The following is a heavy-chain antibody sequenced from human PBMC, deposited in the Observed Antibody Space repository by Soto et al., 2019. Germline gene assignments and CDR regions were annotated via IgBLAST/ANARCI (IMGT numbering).Heavy chain of an antibody. Sequence: PGGSLRLSCAASWFTVSSNYMSWVRQAPGKGLEWVSVIYSGGSTYYADSVKGRFTISRDNSKNTLYLQMNSLRAEDTAVYYCAREDASGYLDAFDIWGQGTMVTVSS. D-gene: IGHD3-22*01. V-gene: IGHV3-53*01. J-gene: IGHJ3*02. CDR1: WFTVSSNY. CDR3: AREDASGYLDAFDI. CDR2: IYSGGST.